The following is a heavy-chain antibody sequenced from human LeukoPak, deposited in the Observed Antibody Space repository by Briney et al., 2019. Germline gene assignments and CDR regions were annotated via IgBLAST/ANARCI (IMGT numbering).Heavy chain of an antibody. D-gene: IGHD3-22*01. J-gene: IGHJ4*02. CDR1: EFTFSNYA. CDR2: ISGNGGKI. CDR3: PKRDYYDSSGYAPLFDY. V-gene: IGHV3-23*01. Sequence: GGSLRLSCAASEFTFSNYAMAWVRQAPGEGLEWVSGISGNGGKIYYADSVKGRFTISRDNSKNTLYLQLNRLRGEDTAVYFCPKRDYYDSSGYAPLFDYWGQGTLVTVSP.